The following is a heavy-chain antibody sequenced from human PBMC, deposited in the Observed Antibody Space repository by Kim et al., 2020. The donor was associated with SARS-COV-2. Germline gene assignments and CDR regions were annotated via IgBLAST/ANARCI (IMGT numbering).Heavy chain of an antibody. Sequence: GGSLRLSCAASGFTFRSYAMAWVRQAPGKGLEWVSTISGNSGSTYYADSVKGRFTISRDYSKNTLYLQMNSLRAEDTAVYYCAKDLLFDANGYYYAGAFDIWGQGTMVTVSS. CDR1: GFTFRSYA. D-gene: IGHD3-22*01. V-gene: IGHV3-23*01. CDR2: ISGNSGST. J-gene: IGHJ3*02. CDR3: AKDLLFDANGYYYAGAFDI.